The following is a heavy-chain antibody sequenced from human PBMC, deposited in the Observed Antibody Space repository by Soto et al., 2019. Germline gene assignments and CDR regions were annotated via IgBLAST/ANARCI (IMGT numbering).Heavy chain of an antibody. CDR3: ARGTTGTYNWFDP. V-gene: IGHV4-31*03. Sequence: SETLSLTCTVSGGSISSGGYYWSWIRQHPGKGLEWIGYIYCSGSTYYNPSLKSRVTISVDTSKNQFSLKLSSVTAADTAVYYCARGTTGTYNWFDPWGQGTLVTVSS. D-gene: IGHD1-1*01. CDR2: IYCSGST. CDR1: GGSISSGGYY. J-gene: IGHJ5*02.